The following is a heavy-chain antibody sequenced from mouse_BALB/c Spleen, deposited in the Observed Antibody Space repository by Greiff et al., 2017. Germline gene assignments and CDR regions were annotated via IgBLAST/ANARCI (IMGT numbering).Heavy chain of an antibody. CDR3: ARYRLRDYAMDY. D-gene: IGHD2-4*01. CDR1: GFNIKDTY. CDR2: IDPANGNT. Sequence: EVQLQQSGAELVKPGASVKLSCTASGFNIKDTYMHWVKQRPEQGLEWIGRIDPANGNTKYDPKFQGKATITADTSSNTAYLQLSSLKSEDTAVYYCARYRLRDYAMDYWGQGTSVTVSS. V-gene: IGHV14-3*02. J-gene: IGHJ4*01.